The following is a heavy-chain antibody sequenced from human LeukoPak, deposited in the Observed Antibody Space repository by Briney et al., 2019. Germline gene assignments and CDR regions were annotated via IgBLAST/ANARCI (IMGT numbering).Heavy chain of an antibody. J-gene: IGHJ4*02. D-gene: IGHD5-18*01. Sequence: ASVKVSCKPSGYTLTSYVISWVRQAPGQGLEWMGWINPNSGGTNYAQKFQGRVTMTRDTSISTAYMELSRLRSDDTAVYYCARGTGEGYSYGRYYFDYWGQGTLVTVSS. CDR3: ARGTGEGYSYGRYYFDY. CDR2: INPNSGGT. CDR1: GYTLTSYV. V-gene: IGHV1-2*02.